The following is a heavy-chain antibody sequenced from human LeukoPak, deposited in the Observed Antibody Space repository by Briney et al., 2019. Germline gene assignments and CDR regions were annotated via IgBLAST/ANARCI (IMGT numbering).Heavy chain of an antibody. J-gene: IGHJ4*02. CDR3: ARAYDSSWHNFDY. D-gene: IGHD6-13*01. Sequence: GRALRLSCAASGFILSSFTMHWVRQNPGKGLEWVAVISYDESQKWYADSVKGRFTISRDISKHTLYLELDSLRREDTAVYYCARAYDSSWHNFDYWGQGSLATVSS. V-gene: IGHV3-30-3*01. CDR1: GFILSSFT. CDR2: ISYDESQK.